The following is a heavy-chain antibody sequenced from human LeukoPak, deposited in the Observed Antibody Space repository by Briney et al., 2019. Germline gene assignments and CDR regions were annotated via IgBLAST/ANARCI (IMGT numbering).Heavy chain of an antibody. CDR3: ARLPARPSGSYYNRIYYYYGMDV. J-gene: IGHJ6*02. D-gene: IGHD3-10*01. CDR2: IKQDGSEK. V-gene: IGHV3-7*01. CDR1: GFTFSSYW. Sequence: GGSLRLPCAASGFTFSSYWMSWVRQAPGKGLEWVANIKQDGSEKYYVDSVKGRFTISRDNAKNSLYLQMNSLRAEDTAVYYCARLPARPSGSYYNRIYYYYGMDVWGQGTTVTVSS.